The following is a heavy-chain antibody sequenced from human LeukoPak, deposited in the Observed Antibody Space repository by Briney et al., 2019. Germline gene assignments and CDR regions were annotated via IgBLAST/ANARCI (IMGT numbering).Heavy chain of an antibody. D-gene: IGHD2-2*01. CDR3: ARDCSSSCSPYYGMDA. Sequence: PGGSLRLSCAASGFAVSSNYMSWVRQAPGKGLEWVSIIHSGGTTNYVDSVKGRFTISRDNSRNTLYLQMNSLRAEDTAVYYCARDCSSSCSPYYGMDAWGQGTTVTVSS. J-gene: IGHJ6*02. CDR2: IHSGGTT. CDR1: GFAVSSNY. V-gene: IGHV3-53*01.